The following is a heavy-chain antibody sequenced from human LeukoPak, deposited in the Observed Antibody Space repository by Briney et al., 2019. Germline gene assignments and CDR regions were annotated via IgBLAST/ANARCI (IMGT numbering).Heavy chain of an antibody. V-gene: IGHV4-39*01. Sequence: PSETLSLTCTVSGGSISGSTYYWGWIRQPPGKGLEWLASMHHSGSTFYNPSLKTRGTISVDTSKSQFSLKLRSVTAADTAVYYCARRNDILTGYYSSFDYWGQGTLVTVSP. J-gene: IGHJ4*02. CDR2: MHHSGST. CDR1: GGSISGSTYY. CDR3: ARRNDILTGYYSSFDY. D-gene: IGHD3-9*01.